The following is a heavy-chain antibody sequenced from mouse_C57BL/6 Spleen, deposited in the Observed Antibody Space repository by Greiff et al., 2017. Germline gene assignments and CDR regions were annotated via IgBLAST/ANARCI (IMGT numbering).Heavy chain of an antibody. Sequence: DKFIISRDNAKNTLYLQMSKVRSEDTALYYCARRGIYYGNYFDYWGQGTTLTVSS. D-gene: IGHD2-1*01. CDR3: ARRGIYYGNYFDY. V-gene: IGHV4-1*01. J-gene: IGHJ2*01.